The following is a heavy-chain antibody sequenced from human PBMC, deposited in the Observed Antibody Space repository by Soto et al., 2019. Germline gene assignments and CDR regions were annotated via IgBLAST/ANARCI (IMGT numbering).Heavy chain of an antibody. J-gene: IGHJ6*02. V-gene: IGHV3-43*02. CDR3: AKNWGYCSSTSCPNYYYGMDV. D-gene: IGHD2-2*01. CDR2: VSGDGGST. Sequence: GGSLRLSCAASGFTFDDYAMHWVRKAPGKGLEWVSLVSGDGGSTYYADSVKGRFTISRDNSKNSLYLQMNSLRTEDTALYYCAKNWGYCSSTSCPNYYYGMDVWGQGTTVTVSS. CDR1: GFTFDDYA.